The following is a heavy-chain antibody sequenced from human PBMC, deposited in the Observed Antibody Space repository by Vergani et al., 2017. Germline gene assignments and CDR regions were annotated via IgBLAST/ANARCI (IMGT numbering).Heavy chain of an antibody. CDR1: GFTFTSSA. J-gene: IGHJ3*02. D-gene: IGHD3-22*01. Sequence: QMQLVQSGPEVKKPGTSVKVSCKASGFTFTSSAVQWVRQARGQRLEWIGWIVVGSGNTNYAQKLQERVTITRDMSTSTAYMELSSLRSEDTAVYYCAAARRYYYDSSGYYFVAFDIWGQGTMVTVSS. V-gene: IGHV1-58*01. CDR3: AAARRYYYDSSGYYFVAFDI. CDR2: IVVGSGNT.